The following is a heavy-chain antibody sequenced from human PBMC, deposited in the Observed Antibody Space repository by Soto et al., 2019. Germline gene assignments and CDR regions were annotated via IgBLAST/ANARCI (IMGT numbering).Heavy chain of an antibody. CDR2: IIPICGST. J-gene: IGHJ6*02. CDR3: ARDGGSGSYFSDYYYYYGMDV. V-gene: IGHV1-69*05. Sequence: SVKVSCKASGGTFSSYAIIWVRQAPGQGLEWMGWIIPICGSTNYAQKFQGRVTMTRDKSTSTAYMELSRLRSDDTAVYYCARDGGSGSYFSDYYYYYGMDVWGQGTTVTVSS. CDR1: GGTFSSYA. D-gene: IGHD3-10*01.